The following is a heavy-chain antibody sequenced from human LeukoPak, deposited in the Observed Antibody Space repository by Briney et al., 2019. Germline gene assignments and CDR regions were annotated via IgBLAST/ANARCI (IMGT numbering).Heavy chain of an antibody. CDR1: GYTLTELS. CDR2: FDPEDGET. Sequence: ASVKVSCKVSGYTLTELSMHWVRQAPGKGLEWMGGFDPEDGETIYAQKFQGRVTMTEDTSTDTAYMELSSLRSEDTDVYYCATRGYSSSWYVYWGQGTLVTVSS. CDR3: ATRGYSSSWYVY. V-gene: IGHV1-24*01. D-gene: IGHD6-13*01. J-gene: IGHJ4*02.